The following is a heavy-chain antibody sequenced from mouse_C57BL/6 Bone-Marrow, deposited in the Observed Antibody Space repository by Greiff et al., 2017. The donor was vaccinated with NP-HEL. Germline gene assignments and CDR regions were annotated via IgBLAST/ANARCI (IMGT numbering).Heavy chain of an antibody. CDR2: IDPNSGGT. CDR1: GYTFTSYW. V-gene: IGHV1-72*01. Sequence: QVQLKQPGAELVKPGASVKLSCKASGYTFTSYWMHWVKQRPGRGLEWIGRIDPNSGGTKYNEKFKSKATLTVDKPSSTAYMQLSSLTSEDSAVYYCAGSYDGSDYYAMDYWGQGTSVTVSS. D-gene: IGHD2-3*01. J-gene: IGHJ4*01. CDR3: AGSYDGSDYYAMDY.